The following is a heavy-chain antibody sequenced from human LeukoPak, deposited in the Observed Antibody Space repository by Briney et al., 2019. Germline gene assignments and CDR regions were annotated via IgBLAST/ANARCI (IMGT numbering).Heavy chain of an antibody. CDR1: GFTFRSYA. Sequence: GGSLRLSCAASGFTFRSYATHWVRQAPGKGLGWVAVISYDGGNKYYADSVKGRFTISSDNSKNTLYLQMNSLRVEDTVVYHCARDREDYGDYFYGMDVWGQGTTVTVSS. CDR3: ARDREDYGDYFYGMDV. D-gene: IGHD4-17*01. V-gene: IGHV3-30-3*01. J-gene: IGHJ6*02. CDR2: ISYDGGNK.